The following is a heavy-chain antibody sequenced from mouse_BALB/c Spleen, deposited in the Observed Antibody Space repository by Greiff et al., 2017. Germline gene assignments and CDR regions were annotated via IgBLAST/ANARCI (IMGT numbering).Heavy chain of an antibody. Sequence: VQLQQSGAELVRSGASVKLSCTASGFNIKDYYMHWVKQRPEQGLEWIGWIDPENGDTEYAPKFQGKATMTADTSSNTAYLQLSSLTSEDTAVYYCNAYYYGNTWFAYWGQGTLVTVSA. J-gene: IGHJ3*01. CDR3: NAYYYGNTWFAY. D-gene: IGHD2-1*01. CDR2: IDPENGDT. CDR1: GFNIKDYY. V-gene: IGHV14-4*02.